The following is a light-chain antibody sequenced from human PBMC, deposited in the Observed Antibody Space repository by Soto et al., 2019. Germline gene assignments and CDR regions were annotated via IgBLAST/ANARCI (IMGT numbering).Light chain of an antibody. V-gene: IGKV3-20*01. CDR2: AAS. Sequence: EIVLTQSPGTLSLSPGERATLSCRASQTVTSAYMAWYQQKPGQAPSLLIYAASTRAVGIPDRFSASGSGTDFTLTISRLEPEDFAVYYCQQYSESPRTFGHGTKVEVK. CDR1: QTVTSAY. J-gene: IGKJ1*01. CDR3: QQYSESPRT.